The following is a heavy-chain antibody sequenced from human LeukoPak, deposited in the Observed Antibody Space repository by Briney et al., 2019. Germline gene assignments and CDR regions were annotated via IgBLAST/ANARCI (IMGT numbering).Heavy chain of an antibody. J-gene: IGHJ3*02. V-gene: IGHV3-30*02. Sequence: GGSLTLSCAASGFTFSSYGMHWVRQAPGKGLEWVAFIRYDGSNKYYADSVKGRFTISRDISKNTLFLQMNSLRAEDTAVYYCAKIQGWFNTAFQIGGQGTMVTVSS. CDR1: GFTFSSYG. CDR3: AKIQGWFNTAFQI. CDR2: IRYDGSNK. D-gene: IGHD6-19*01.